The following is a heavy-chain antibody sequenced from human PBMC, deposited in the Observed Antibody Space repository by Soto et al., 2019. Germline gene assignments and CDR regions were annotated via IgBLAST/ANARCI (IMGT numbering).Heavy chain of an antibody. CDR2: LYDVDGS. CDR1: GLTISGKKY. V-gene: IGHV3-53*01. Sequence: GGSLRLSCAAFGLTISGKKYVAWVRQAPGKGLEWVSALYDVDGSFYADSVKGRFTTSSDSSKTTVYLQMNDLRPDDTAVYYCATWHEREHAYDVWGQGTTVTVSS. J-gene: IGHJ3*01. D-gene: IGHD1-1*01. CDR3: ATWHEREHAYDV.